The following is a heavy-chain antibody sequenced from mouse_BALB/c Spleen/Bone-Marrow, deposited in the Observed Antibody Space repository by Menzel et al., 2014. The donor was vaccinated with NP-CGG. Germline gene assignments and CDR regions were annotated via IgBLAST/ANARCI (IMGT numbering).Heavy chain of an antibody. CDR1: GFTFSDYY. J-gene: IGHJ3*01. CDR2: ISDGGSYT. CDR3: ARDGDYSYAWFAY. V-gene: IGHV5-4*02. D-gene: IGHD2-12*01. Sequence: EVKVVDSGGGLVKPGGSLKFSCAASGFTFSDYYMYWVRQSPEKRLEWVAIISDGGSYTFYPDSVKGRFTISRDNAKNSLYLQMSSLKSEDTAMYYCARDGDYSYAWFAYWGQGTLVTVSA.